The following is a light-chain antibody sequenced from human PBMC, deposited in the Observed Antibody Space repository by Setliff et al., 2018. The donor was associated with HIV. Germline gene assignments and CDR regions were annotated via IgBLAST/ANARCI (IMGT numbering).Light chain of an antibody. CDR1: SSDVSAYKY. V-gene: IGLV2-14*01. Sequence: QSALTQPASVSGSPGQSITISCTGTSSDVSAYKYVSWYQQHPGKAPKLMIYEVTNRPSGVSNRFSGSKSGNTASLTISGLQAEDEADYYCSSYTSSYTYVFGTGTKVTV. CDR2: EVT. CDR3: SSYTSSYTYV. J-gene: IGLJ1*01.